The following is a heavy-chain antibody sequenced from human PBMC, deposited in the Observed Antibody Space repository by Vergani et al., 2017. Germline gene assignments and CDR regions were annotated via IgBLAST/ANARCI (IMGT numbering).Heavy chain of an antibody. J-gene: IGHJ6*03. D-gene: IGHD2-2*02. CDR2: ISSGGGDI. CDR3: ARLDIVVVPAAISLYYYYYMDV. CDR1: GFTFDTYT. V-gene: IGHV3-21*02. Sequence: EVQLLESGGGLVQPGGSRRLSCAGAGFTFDTYTMAYVRQAPGKGLEWVATISSGGGDIFYADSVKGRFTISRDNAKNSLYLQMNSLRAEDTAVYYCARLDIVVVPAAISLYYYYYMDVWGKGTTVTVSS.